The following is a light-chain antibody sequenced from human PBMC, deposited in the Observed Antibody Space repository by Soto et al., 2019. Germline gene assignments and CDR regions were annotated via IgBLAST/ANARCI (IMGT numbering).Light chain of an antibody. CDR3: SSYTSSSRWV. Sequence: QSVLTQPASGSGSPGQSITISCTGTSSDVGGYKYVSWYQQHPGKAPKLMIYDVSNRPSGVSNRFSGSKSGNTASLTISGLQAEDEADYHCSSYTSSSRWVFGGGTKLTVL. CDR2: DVS. J-gene: IGLJ3*02. CDR1: SSDVGGYKY. V-gene: IGLV2-14*01.